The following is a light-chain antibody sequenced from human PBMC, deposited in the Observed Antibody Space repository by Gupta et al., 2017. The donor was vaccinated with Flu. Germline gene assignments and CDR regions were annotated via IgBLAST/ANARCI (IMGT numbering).Light chain of an antibody. CDR1: QSVSDNY. V-gene: IGKV3-20*01. J-gene: IGKJ1*01. CDR2: DAS. CDR3: QQYGSSTWT. Sequence: GDTATLSCRASQSVSDNYLAWYQHNPGQAPRLLIYDASSRASGSPDRFSGSGSGTDFTLTISRLEPQDSAVYFCQQYGSSTWTFGQGTKVEIK.